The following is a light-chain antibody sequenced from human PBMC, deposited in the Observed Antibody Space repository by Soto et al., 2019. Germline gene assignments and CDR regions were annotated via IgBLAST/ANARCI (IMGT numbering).Light chain of an antibody. V-gene: IGKV1-33*01. J-gene: IGKJ5*01. CDR1: QDISKY. Sequence: DIQMTQSPSSLSASVGDRVTITCQASQDISKYLNWFQQKPGKAPKLLIFDASNLETGVPSRFSGSGSGTDFTFTISSLRPEDIATYYCQQYLNVPLTFGQGTRLEIK. CDR3: QQYLNVPLT. CDR2: DAS.